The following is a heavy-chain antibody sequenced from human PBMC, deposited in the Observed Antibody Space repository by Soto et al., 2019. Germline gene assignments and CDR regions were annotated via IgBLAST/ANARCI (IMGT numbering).Heavy chain of an antibody. CDR2: ISYDESNK. CDR1: GFTFSSDG. D-gene: IGHD2-8*01. Sequence: QVQLVESGGGVVQPGRSLRLSCAASGFTFSSDGMHWVRQAPGKGLEWEAVISYDESNKYYADSVKGRLTISRDNSKNKLKMQMNILSDEVTGVYYCAKIIIPLPGGGMVYALYYYYGMDVWGKGTTVSVSS. V-gene: IGHV3-30*18. J-gene: IGHJ6*04. CDR3: AKIIIPLPGGGMVYALYYYYGMDV.